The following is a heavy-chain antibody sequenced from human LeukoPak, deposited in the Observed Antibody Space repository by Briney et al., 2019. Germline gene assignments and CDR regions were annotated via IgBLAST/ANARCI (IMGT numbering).Heavy chain of an antibody. Sequence: VASVKISCKASGATFSSYAISWVRQAPGQGLEWMGWIIPIFGTANYAQKFQGRVTITADESTSTAYMELSSLRSEDTAVYNCATPRAAASYNYYYYNMDVCGKGSTVTVSS. V-gene: IGHV1-69*13. D-gene: IGHD6-13*01. CDR2: IIPIFGTA. J-gene: IGHJ6*03. CDR3: ATPRAAASYNYYYYNMDV. CDR1: GATFSSYA.